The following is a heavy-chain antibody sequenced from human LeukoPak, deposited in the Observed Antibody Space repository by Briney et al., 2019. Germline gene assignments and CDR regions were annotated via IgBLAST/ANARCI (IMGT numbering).Heavy chain of an antibody. CDR2: IYSGGST. D-gene: IGHD2-15*01. Sequence: PAGGSLRLSCAASGFTVSSNYMSWVRQAPGKGLEWVSVIYSGGSTYYADSVKGRFTISRDNSKNTLYLQMNSLRAKDTAVYYCARDVAATSMGYWGQGTLVTVSS. J-gene: IGHJ4*02. V-gene: IGHV3-66*01. CDR3: ARDVAATSMGY. CDR1: GFTVSSNY.